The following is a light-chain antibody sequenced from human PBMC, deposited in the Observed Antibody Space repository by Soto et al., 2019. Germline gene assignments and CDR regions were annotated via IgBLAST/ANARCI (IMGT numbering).Light chain of an antibody. Sequence: QSVLTQPPSASGTPGQGGTISCSGSSSNIGSNYVYWYQQLPGTAPKLLIYNNNQRPSGVPDRFSASKSGTSASLAIRELRSDDEADYYCSSWDGSLSGYVFGAGTKLTVL. J-gene: IGLJ1*01. CDR2: NNN. V-gene: IGLV1-47*02. CDR3: SSWDGSLSGYV. CDR1: SSNIGSNY.